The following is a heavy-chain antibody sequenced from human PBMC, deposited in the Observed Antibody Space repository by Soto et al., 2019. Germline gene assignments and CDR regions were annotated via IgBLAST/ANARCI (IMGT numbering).Heavy chain of an antibody. Sequence: PGGSLRVSCAASGFTFSSYEMNWVRQAPGKGLEWVSYISSSGSTIYYADSVKGRFTISRDNAKNSLYLQMNSLRAEDTAVYYCAREWNGVVVVPAAIRAYYGMDVWGQGTTVTVSS. CDR1: GFTFSSYE. CDR2: ISSSGSTI. V-gene: IGHV3-48*03. CDR3: AREWNGVVVVPAAIRAYYGMDV. D-gene: IGHD2-2*02. J-gene: IGHJ6*02.